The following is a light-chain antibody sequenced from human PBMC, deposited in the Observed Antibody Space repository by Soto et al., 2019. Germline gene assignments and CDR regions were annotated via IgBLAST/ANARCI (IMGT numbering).Light chain of an antibody. J-gene: IGKJ1*01. CDR2: GAS. CDR3: QQYHNAPLT. V-gene: IGKV3-20*01. Sequence: ETVLTQSPGTLSLSPGERATLSCRASQTVSTYLAWYQQKTGRAPRLLVFGASSRATGVPDRSSGRGSGTDVTRTMSGLEPEELALYYCQQYHNAPLTVGQGTKVEIK. CDR1: QTVSTY.